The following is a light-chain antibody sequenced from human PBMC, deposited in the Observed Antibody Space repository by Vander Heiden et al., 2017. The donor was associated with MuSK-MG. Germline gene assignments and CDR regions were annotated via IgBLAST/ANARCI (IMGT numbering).Light chain of an antibody. CDR1: KLGDKY. V-gene: IGLV3-1*01. J-gene: IGLJ2*01. CDR2: QDS. Sequence: SYELTQPPSVSVSPGQTASITCSGDKLGDKYACWYQQKPGQSPVLVSDQDSKRPSGIPERFAGSNSGNTATLTISGTQAMDEAYYYCQEWDSSTYVVFGGGTKLTVL. CDR3: QEWDSSTYVV.